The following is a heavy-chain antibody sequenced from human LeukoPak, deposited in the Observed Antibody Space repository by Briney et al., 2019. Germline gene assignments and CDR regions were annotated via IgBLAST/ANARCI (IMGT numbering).Heavy chain of an antibody. CDR3: ARSQTTGFGESSDY. Sequence: ASVKVSCKASGYTFTDYYIHWMRQTPGQGLEWMGWINTNSGGTNYAQTFQGRVTMTTDTSTSTAYMGLRRLRSDDTAVYYCARSQTTGFGESSDYWGQGNLVTVSS. D-gene: IGHD3-10*01. CDR2: INTNSGGT. CDR1: GYTFTDYY. V-gene: IGHV1-2*02. J-gene: IGHJ4*02.